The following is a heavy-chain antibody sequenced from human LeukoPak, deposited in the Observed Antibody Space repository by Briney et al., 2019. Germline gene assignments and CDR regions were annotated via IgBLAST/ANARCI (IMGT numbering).Heavy chain of an antibody. V-gene: IGHV1-69*05. D-gene: IGHD1-26*01. CDR3: ARGQDWEPGAFDI. CDR2: IIPIFGTA. Sequence: SVKVSCKASGGTFSSYAISWVRQAPGQGLEWMGGIIPIFGTANYAQKFQGRVTITTDESTSTAYMELSSLRSEDTAVYYCARGQDWEPGAFDIWGQGTMVTVSS. J-gene: IGHJ3*02. CDR1: GGTFSSYA.